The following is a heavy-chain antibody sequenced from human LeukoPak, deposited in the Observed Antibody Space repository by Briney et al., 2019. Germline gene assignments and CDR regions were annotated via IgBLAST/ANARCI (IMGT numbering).Heavy chain of an antibody. CDR3: ARDVQYYDFWSGFAA. CDR2: INSDGSST. CDR1: GFTFSSYW. D-gene: IGHD3-3*01. Sequence: GGSLRLSCAASGFTFSSYWMHWGRQAPGKGLVWVSRINSDGSSTSYADSVKGRFTISRDNAKNTLYLQMNSLRAEDTAVYYCARDVQYYDFWSGFAAWGQGTLVTVSS. V-gene: IGHV3-74*01. J-gene: IGHJ5*02.